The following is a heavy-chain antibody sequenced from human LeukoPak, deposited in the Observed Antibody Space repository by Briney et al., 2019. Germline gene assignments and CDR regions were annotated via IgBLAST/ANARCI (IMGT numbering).Heavy chain of an antibody. D-gene: IGHD4-17*01. V-gene: IGHV4-34*01. Sequence: PSETLSLTCAVDAGSFSGYYWSWIRQPPGKGLEWIGEINHSGTNNYNTSLKSRTTISVDTSKNQFSLKLRSVTAAATAVYYCADTDSGDYVLMYWGQGTLVTVSS. CDR3: ADTDSGDYVLMY. J-gene: IGHJ4*02. CDR1: AGSFSGYY. CDR2: INHSGTN.